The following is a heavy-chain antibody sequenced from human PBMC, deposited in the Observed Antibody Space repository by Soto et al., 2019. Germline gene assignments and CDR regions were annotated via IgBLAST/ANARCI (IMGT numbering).Heavy chain of an antibody. CDR1: GVSINSAGYC. D-gene: IGHD3-3*01. CDR2: IYYSGSP. CDR3: AGGVRFLEWLLN. V-gene: IGHV4-30-2*01. Sequence: QVQLQESGSGLVKPSQTLSLTCTVSGVSINSAGYCWSWIRQPQGKGLEWIGCIYYSGSPYYNPSLKSRVTISMDGSSNQFSLKLNSVTAADTAVYFCAGGVRFLEWLLNWGQGALVTVSS. J-gene: IGHJ4*02.